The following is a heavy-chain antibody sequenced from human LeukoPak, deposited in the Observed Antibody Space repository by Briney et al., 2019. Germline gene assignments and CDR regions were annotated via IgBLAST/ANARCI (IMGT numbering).Heavy chain of an antibody. CDR2: IGGRVGST. CDR1: GFTFSSYA. J-gene: IGHJ4*02. D-gene: IGHD1-26*01. V-gene: IGHV3-23*01. Sequence: GGSLRLSCAASGFTFSSYAMSWVRQAPGKGLEWVSIIGGRVGSTYYADSVKGRFTISRDNSKNTLYLQMNSLRAEDTAVYYCAKDLYSGSYSRAFEYWGQGTLVTVAS. CDR3: AKDLYSGSYSRAFEY.